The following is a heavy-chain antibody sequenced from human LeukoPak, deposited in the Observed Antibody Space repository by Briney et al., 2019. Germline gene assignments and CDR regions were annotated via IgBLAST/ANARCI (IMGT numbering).Heavy chain of an antibody. CDR1: GFTFSSYS. CDR2: ISSSSSYI. CDR3: ASDYTSYYDFWSGYPYFDY. Sequence: GGSLRLSCAASGFTFSSYSMNWVRQAPGKGLEWVSSISSSSSYIYYADSVKGRFTISRDNAKNSLYLQMNSLRAEDTAVYYCASDYTSYYDFWSGYPYFDYWGQGTLVTVST. J-gene: IGHJ4*02. V-gene: IGHV3-21*01. D-gene: IGHD3-3*01.